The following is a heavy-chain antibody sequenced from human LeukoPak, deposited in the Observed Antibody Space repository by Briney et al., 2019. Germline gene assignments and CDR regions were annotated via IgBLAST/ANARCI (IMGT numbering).Heavy chain of an antibody. D-gene: IGHD1-26*01. CDR3: ARGWELLPISYYYYGMDV. J-gene: IGHJ6*02. V-gene: IGHV1-2*06. Sequence: ASVKVSCKASGYTFTGYYMHWVRQAPRQGLEWMGRINPNSGGTNYAQKFQGRVTMTRDTSISTAYMELSRLRSDDTAVYYCARGWELLPISYYYYGMDVWGQGTTVTVSS. CDR1: GYTFTGYY. CDR2: INPNSGGT.